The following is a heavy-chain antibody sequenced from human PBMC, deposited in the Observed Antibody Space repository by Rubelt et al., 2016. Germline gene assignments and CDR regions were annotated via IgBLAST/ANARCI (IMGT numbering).Heavy chain of an antibody. J-gene: IGHJ3*02. CDR1: GFTFSSYW. CDR3: AREGDYNAFDI. D-gene: IGHD4-17*01. V-gene: IGHV3-7*01. CDR2: IKQDGSTK. Sequence: EVQLVQSGGGLVQPGGSLRLSCAASGFTFSSYWMSWVRQAPGKGLEWVANIKQDGSTKDYMDSVKGRFTISRDNAKNSLYLQMNSLRVEDTAVFYCAREGDYNAFDIWGQGTIVTVSS.